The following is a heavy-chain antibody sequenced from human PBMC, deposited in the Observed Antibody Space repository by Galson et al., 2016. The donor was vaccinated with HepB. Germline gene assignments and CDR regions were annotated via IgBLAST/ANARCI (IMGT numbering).Heavy chain of an antibody. D-gene: IGHD3-22*01. CDR2: ISTSSDSI. CDR3: VRDLRSSGTFGC. Sequence: SLRLSCAASGFTFNTYSMNWVRQSPVKGLEWVSYISTSSDSIAYADSVKGRFTISRDNAKNSLYLQMNSLRDEDTALYYCVRDLRSSGTFGCWGQGILVTVSS. J-gene: IGHJ4*02. CDR1: GFTFNTYS. V-gene: IGHV3-48*02.